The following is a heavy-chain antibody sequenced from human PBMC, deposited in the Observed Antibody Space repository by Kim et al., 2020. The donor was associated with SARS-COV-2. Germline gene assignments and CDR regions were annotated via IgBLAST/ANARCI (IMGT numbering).Heavy chain of an antibody. J-gene: IGHJ4*01. V-gene: IGHV4-34*01. D-gene: IGHD3-22*01. CDR1: GGSFSGYY. CDR2: INHSGST. CDR3: ARAETYASSGYYFYFDY. Sequence: SETLSLTCAVYGGSFSGYYWSWIRQPPGKGLEWIGEINHSGSTNYNPSLKSRVTISVDTSKNQSSLKLSSVIAADTAVYYCARAETYASSGYYFYFDYWG.